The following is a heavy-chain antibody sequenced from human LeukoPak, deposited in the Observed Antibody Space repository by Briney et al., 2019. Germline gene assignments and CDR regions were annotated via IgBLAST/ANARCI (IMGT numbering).Heavy chain of an antibody. V-gene: IGHV1-2*02. CDR2: INPNSGGT. CDR1: GYTFTGYY. D-gene: IGHD6-13*01. J-gene: IGHJ4*02. CDR3: ARGSTAPGIAAAGPFDY. Sequence: ASVKVSCKASGYTFTGYYMHWVRQAPGQGLEWMGWINPNSGGTNYVQKFQGRVTMTRDTSISTAYMELSRLRSDDTAVYYCARGSTAPGIAAAGPFDYWGQGTLVTVSS.